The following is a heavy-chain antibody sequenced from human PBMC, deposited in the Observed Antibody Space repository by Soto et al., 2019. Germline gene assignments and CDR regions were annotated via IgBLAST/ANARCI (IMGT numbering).Heavy chain of an antibody. CDR3: ARDRFLDV. Sequence: ASLKVSCKSSGSTFTGYYMRWVRQAPGQGLELMGWINPNSGGTNYAQKFQGWVTMTRDTSISTAYMELSRLRSDDTAVYYCARDRFLDVWGQGTTVTVSS. D-gene: IGHD3-16*01. V-gene: IGHV1-2*04. CDR2: INPNSGGT. CDR1: GSTFTGYY. J-gene: IGHJ6*02.